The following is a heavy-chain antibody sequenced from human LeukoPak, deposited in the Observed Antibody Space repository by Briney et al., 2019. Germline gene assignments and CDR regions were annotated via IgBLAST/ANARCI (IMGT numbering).Heavy chain of an antibody. J-gene: IGHJ4*02. V-gene: IGHV3-11*06. D-gene: IGHD3-10*01. CDR2: ISSSSSYT. CDR1: GFSLSDYY. CDR3: ARDRGDSGSSDY. Sequence: GGSLRLSRAASGFSLSDYYMSWVRQAPGKGLEWVSYISSSSSYTINADSVKGRFTVFRDNAKNLVFLQMNRLRVEDTAVYYCARDRGDSGSSDYWGQGTLVTVSS.